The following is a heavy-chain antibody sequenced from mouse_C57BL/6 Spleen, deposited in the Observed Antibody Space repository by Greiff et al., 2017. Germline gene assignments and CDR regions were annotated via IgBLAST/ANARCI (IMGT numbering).Heavy chain of an antibody. CDR1: GYTFTDYY. CDR3: SRFDTTVVAYYYAMDY. Sequence: VQLQQSGAELVKPGASVKISCKASGYTFTDYYINWVKQRPGQGLEWIGKIGPGSGSTYYNEKFKGKATLTADKSSSTAYMQLSILTSEDSAVYVCSRFDTTVVAYYYAMDYWGQGTSVTVSS. CDR2: IGPGSGST. J-gene: IGHJ4*01. V-gene: IGHV1-77*01. D-gene: IGHD1-1*01.